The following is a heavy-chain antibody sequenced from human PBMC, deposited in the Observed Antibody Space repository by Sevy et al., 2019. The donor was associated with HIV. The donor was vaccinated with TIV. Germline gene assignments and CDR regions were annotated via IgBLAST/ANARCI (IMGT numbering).Heavy chain of an antibody. J-gene: IGHJ6*02. CDR3: ARRYCSSTSCYVPGYYGMDV. CDR1: GGFVTSTSYY. D-gene: IGHD2-2*01. Sequence: SETLSLTCTVSGGFVTSTSYYWAWIRQSPGKGLEWIGSFYNSGSTYYNPSLKSRVTISVHTSKNQFSLKLSSVTAADTAVYYCARRYCSSTSCYVPGYYGMDVWGQGTTVTVSS. CDR2: FYNSGST. V-gene: IGHV4-39*01.